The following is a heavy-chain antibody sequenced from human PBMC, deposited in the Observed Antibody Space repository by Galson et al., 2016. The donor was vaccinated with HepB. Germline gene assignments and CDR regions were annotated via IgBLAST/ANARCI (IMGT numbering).Heavy chain of an antibody. J-gene: IGHJ6*02. Sequence: TLSLTCTVSGASISRGGDFWNWIRQHPGKGLEWIGYIYYNGITSYKPSLKSRVSISLATSKNQFSLNLSSVTAADTAVYYCAREMWGNERFNYGMDVWGQGTTVTVSS. V-gene: IGHV4-31*03. D-gene: IGHD1-1*01. CDR1: GASISRGGDF. CDR3: AREMWGNERFNYGMDV. CDR2: IYYNGIT.